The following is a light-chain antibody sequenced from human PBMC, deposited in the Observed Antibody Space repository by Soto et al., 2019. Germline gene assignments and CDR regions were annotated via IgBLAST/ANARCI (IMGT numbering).Light chain of an antibody. CDR3: QQYDNLPPL. Sequence: DIQMTQSPSSLSASVGDRVTITCQASQDISNYLNWYQQKPGKAPKLLIYDASNLETGVPSRFSGSGSGTDFTFTISSLQPEDIATYYCQQYDNLPPLFGGGTKVGIK. CDR1: QDISNY. V-gene: IGKV1-33*01. CDR2: DAS. J-gene: IGKJ4*01.